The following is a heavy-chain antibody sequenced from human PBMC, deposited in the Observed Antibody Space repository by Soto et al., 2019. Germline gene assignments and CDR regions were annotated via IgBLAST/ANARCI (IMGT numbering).Heavy chain of an antibody. CDR1: GGSISSYY. J-gene: IGHJ6*02. Sequence: QVQLQESGPGLVKPSETLSLTCTVSGGSISSYYWSWIRQPPGKGLEWIGYIYYSGSTNYNPSLKSRVTISVDTSKNQFSLKLSSVTAADTAVYYCARAEGYSYGYGDYYYYGMDVWGQGTTVTVSS. D-gene: IGHD5-18*01. CDR2: IYYSGST. CDR3: ARAEGYSYGYGDYYYYGMDV. V-gene: IGHV4-59*01.